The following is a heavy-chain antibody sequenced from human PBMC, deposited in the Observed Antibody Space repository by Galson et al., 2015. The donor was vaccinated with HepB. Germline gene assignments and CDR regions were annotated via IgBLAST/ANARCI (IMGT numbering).Heavy chain of an antibody. D-gene: IGHD2-2*01. CDR2: IVVGSGNT. Sequence: SVKVSCKASGFTFTSSAVQWVRQARGQRLEWIGWIVVGSGNTNYAQKFQERVTITRDMSTSTAYMELSSLRSEDTAVYYCAAEPDCSSTSCYVPYGMDVWGQGTTVTVSS. CDR3: AAEPDCSSTSCYVPYGMDV. V-gene: IGHV1-58*01. CDR1: GFTFTSSA. J-gene: IGHJ6*02.